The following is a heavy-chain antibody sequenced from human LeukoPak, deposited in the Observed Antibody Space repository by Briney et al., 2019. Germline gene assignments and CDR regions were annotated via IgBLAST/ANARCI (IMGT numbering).Heavy chain of an antibody. D-gene: IGHD6-19*01. J-gene: IGHJ4*02. CDR1: GGSISSYY. CDR3: AKYGGSGWVIDN. Sequence: PSETPSLTCTVSGGSISSYYWSWIRQPPGKGLEWIGYIDYSGSTKYNPSLKSRVSISVDTSKNQFSLKVTSVTTADTAVYYCAKYGGSGWVIDNWGQGTLVTVSS. CDR2: IDYSGST. V-gene: IGHV4-59*08.